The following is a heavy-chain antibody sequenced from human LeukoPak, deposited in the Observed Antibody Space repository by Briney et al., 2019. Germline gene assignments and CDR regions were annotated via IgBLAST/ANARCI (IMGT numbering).Heavy chain of an antibody. CDR1: GGSISSYY. Sequence: NPSETLSLTCTVSGGSISSYYWSWIRQPPGKGLEWIGYIYYRGSTNYNPSLKSRVTISVDTSQNQFSLKLSSVTAADTAVYYCARRGRRRIWFGELLSWFDPWGQGTLVTVSS. CDR2: IYYRGST. CDR3: ARRGRRRIWFGELLSWFDP. J-gene: IGHJ5*02. V-gene: IGHV4-59*12. D-gene: IGHD3-10*01.